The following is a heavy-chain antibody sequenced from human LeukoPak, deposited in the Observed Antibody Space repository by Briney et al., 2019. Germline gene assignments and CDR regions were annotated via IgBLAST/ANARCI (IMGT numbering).Heavy chain of an antibody. D-gene: IGHD2-2*02. V-gene: IGHV3-48*03. CDR3: ARSRRSRSWHTYYFEY. CDR2: ISSSGSTI. CDR1: GFTFSSYE. J-gene: IGHJ4*02. Sequence: PGGPLRLSCAASGFTFSSYEMNWVRQAPGKVLEWAAYISSSGSTIYYTDSVEVRFIISRDNAKNSLYLQMHSLRVEDTAVYYCARSRRSRSWHTYYFEYWGQGTLVTVLS.